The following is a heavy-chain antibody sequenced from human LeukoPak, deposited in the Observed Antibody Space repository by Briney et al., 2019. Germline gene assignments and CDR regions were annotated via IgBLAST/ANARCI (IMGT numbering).Heavy chain of an antibody. J-gene: IGHJ4*02. CDR3: ARDRELEGPLDY. V-gene: IGHV1-69*04. Sequence: SVKVSCEASGGTFSSYAISWVRQAPGQGLEWMGRIIPILGIANYAQKFQGRVTITADKSTSTAYMELSSLRSEDTAVYYRARDRELEGPLDYWGQGTLVTVSS. D-gene: IGHD1-26*01. CDR1: GGTFSSYA. CDR2: IIPILGIA.